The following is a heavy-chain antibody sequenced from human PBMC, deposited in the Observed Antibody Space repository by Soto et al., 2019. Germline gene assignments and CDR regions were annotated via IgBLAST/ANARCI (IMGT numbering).Heavy chain of an antibody. CDR2: IRSKANSYAT. D-gene: IGHD6-19*01. J-gene: IGHJ6*02. CDR1: GFTFSGSA. CDR3: TTTGVAGIVYYYYGIDV. Sequence: PGGSLRLSCAASGFTFSGSAMHWVRQASGKGLEWVGRIRSKANSYATAYAASVKGRFTISRDDSKNTAYLQMNSLKTEDTAVYYCTTTGVAGIVYYYYGIDVWGQGTTVTVSS. V-gene: IGHV3-73*01.